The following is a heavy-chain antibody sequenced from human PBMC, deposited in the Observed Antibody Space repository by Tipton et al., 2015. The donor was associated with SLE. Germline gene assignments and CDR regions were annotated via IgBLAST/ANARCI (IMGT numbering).Heavy chain of an antibody. V-gene: IGHV4-4*08. CDR1: GGSINNHF. J-gene: IGHJ5*02. D-gene: IGHD1-26*01. CDR3: AREARYSGSYYKWFDT. Sequence: TLSLTCTVSGGSINNHFWSWVRQPPGKGLEWIGYIYNSGSTNYNPSLKSRVTISVDASKNQLSLRLSSVTAADTAVYYCAREARYSGSYYKWFDTWGQGILVTVSP. CDR2: IYNSGST.